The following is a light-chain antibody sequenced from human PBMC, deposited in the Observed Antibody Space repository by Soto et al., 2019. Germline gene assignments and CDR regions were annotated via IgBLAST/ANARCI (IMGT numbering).Light chain of an antibody. J-gene: IGKJ1*01. CDR3: LRYNSFSQT. CDR1: QSMNDW. CDR2: DAS. Sequence: DIKMTQSPSTLSASVGDRVTITCRASQSMNDWLAWYQQKPGKAPKVLIYDASSLQSGVPSRFSSSGSGTEFTLTIDSLQPDDVATYYCLRYNSFSQTFGQGTKVEI. V-gene: IGKV1-5*01.